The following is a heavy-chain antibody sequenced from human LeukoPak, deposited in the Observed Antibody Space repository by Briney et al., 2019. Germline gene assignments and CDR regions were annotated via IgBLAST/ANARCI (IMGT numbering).Heavy chain of an antibody. CDR2: ISYDGSNK. V-gene: IGHV3-30*18. CDR1: GFTFSSYG. Sequence: GGSLRLSCAASGFTFSSYGMHWVRQAPGKGLEWVAVISYDGSNKYYADSVKGRFTISGDNSKNTLYLQMNSLRAEDTAVYYCAKDLGYCSGGSCYSWIDYWGQGTLVTVSS. J-gene: IGHJ4*02. D-gene: IGHD2-15*01. CDR3: AKDLGYCSGGSCYSWIDY.